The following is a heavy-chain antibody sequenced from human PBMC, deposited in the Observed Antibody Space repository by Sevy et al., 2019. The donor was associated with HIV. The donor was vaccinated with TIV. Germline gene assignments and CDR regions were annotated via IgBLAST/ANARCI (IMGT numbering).Heavy chain of an antibody. CDR2: ISDNGITI. CDR1: GFIFSSYA. V-gene: IGHV3-30-3*01. CDR3: ARDGSYCSGGSCYSGEYFQH. Sequence: GGSLRLSCAASGFIFSSYAMHWVRQAPGKGLEWVALISDNGITIHYADSVKGRFPISRDNSKNTLFLQMNGLRAEDTALYYCARDGSYCSGGSCYSGEYFQHWGQGTLVTVSS. J-gene: IGHJ1*01. D-gene: IGHD2-15*01.